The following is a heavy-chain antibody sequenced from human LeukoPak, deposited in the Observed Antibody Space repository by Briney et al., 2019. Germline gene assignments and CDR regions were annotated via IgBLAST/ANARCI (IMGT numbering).Heavy chain of an antibody. CDR2: IYYSGST. V-gene: IGHV4-31*03. CDR3: ARQKIEVFNWFDL. J-gene: IGHJ5*02. Sequence: SETLSLTCTVSGGSISSGGYYWSWIRQHPGKGLEWIGYIYYSGSTYYNPSLKSRVTISVDTSKNQFSLKLSSVTAADTAVYYCARQKIEVFNWFDLWGQGTLVTVSS. D-gene: IGHD3-22*01. CDR1: GGSISSGGYY.